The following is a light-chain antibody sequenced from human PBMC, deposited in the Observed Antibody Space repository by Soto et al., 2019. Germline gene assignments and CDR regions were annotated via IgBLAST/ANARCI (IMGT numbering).Light chain of an antibody. CDR3: QQYDFWPPLT. CDR1: QSVNSN. Sequence: EIVMTQSPATLSVSPGERATLSCRASQSVNSNLAWYRQKPGQAPRLLISDASTRATGVPARFSGSGSGTEFTINIRSMQSEDSGIYCRQQYDFWPPLTFGGGTKVEIK. CDR2: DAS. J-gene: IGKJ4*01. V-gene: IGKV3-15*01.